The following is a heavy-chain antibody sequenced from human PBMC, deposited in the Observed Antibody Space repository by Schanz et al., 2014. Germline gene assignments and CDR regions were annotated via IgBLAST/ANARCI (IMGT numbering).Heavy chain of an antibody. CDR3: VRARPQSGSYAWD. CDR2: INSDGTTP. D-gene: IGHD3-22*01. V-gene: IGHV3-74*01. CDR1: GFIFSSDY. Sequence: EVQLVESGGGLVQPGGSLRLSCAASGFIFSSDYMHWVRQAPGKGLVWVSCINSDGTTPTYADSVKGRFTISRDNAKNTVSLQMTSLRVDETAVYFCVRARPQSGSYAWDWGQGTLVTVSS. J-gene: IGHJ4*02.